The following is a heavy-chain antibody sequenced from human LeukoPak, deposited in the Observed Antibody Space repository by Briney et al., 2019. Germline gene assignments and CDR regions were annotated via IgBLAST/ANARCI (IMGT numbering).Heavy chain of an antibody. Sequence: SGPTLVNPAQTLTLTCTFSGFSLSTSGVGVGWIRQPPGKALEWLALIYWDDDKRYSPSLKSRLTITKDTSKNQVVLTMTNMDPVDTATYYCAHISSSTSCCHFDYWGQGTLVTVSS. V-gene: IGHV2-5*02. CDR2: IYWDDDK. CDR3: AHISSSTSCCHFDY. J-gene: IGHJ4*02. D-gene: IGHD2-2*01. CDR1: GFSLSTSGVG.